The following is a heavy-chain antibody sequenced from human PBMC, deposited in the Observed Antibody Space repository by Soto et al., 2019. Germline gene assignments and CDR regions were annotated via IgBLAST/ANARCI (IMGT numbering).Heavy chain of an antibody. CDR2: IYYSGRT. J-gene: IGHJ4*02. D-gene: IGHD3-10*01. CDR1: GGSLSGDY. V-gene: IGHV4-39*01. Sequence: SDTLSLTCTVSGGSLSGDYWGWIRQPPGKGLEWIATIYYSGRTFYNPSLESRVTIYVDTSRDQFSLKLTSVTAADTAVYYCARLPRTTTSGSGTDFWGQGTLDTVSS. CDR3: ARLPRTTTSGSGTDF.